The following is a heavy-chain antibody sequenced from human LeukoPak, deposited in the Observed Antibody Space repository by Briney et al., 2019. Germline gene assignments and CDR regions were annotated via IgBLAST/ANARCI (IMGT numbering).Heavy chain of an antibody. Sequence: SETLSLTCTVSGGSIRSSYYYWGWIRQPPGKGLEWIGSIYDSGSTYYNPSLKSRVTISVDTSKNQFSLKLNSVTAADTAVYYCARHFNYYYGMDVWGQGTTVTVSS. V-gene: IGHV4-39*01. CDR1: GGSIRSSYYY. CDR3: ARHFNYYYGMDV. J-gene: IGHJ6*02. CDR2: IYDSGST.